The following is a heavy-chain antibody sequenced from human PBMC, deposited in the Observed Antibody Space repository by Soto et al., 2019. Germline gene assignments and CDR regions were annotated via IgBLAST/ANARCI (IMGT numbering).Heavy chain of an antibody. CDR3: AREGCSGGSCYSGYNLGIDY. D-gene: IGHD2-15*01. Sequence: SETLSLTCTVSGGSVGSGYYYWSWIRQPPGKGLEWIGYIYYSGSTNYDPSLKSRVTISRDTSKNQFSLKLSSVTAADTAVYYCAREGCSGGSCYSGYNLGIDYWGQGTLVTVSS. CDR1: GGSVGSGYYY. CDR2: IYYSGST. V-gene: IGHV4-61*01. J-gene: IGHJ4*02.